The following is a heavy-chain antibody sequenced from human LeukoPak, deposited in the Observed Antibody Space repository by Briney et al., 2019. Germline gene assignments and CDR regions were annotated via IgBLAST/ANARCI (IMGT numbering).Heavy chain of an antibody. J-gene: IGHJ4*02. Sequence: GGSLRLSCGASGFIFSHYWMSWVRQAPGKGLEWVANIKQDGSVKYYVDSLKGRFTISRDNAKNSLYLQMNSLRAEDTAVYYCARDLSYTMVRGVAHDFDYWGQGTLVTVSS. D-gene: IGHD3-10*01. CDR2: IKQDGSVK. CDR1: GFIFSHYW. V-gene: IGHV3-7*01. CDR3: ARDLSYTMVRGVAHDFDY.